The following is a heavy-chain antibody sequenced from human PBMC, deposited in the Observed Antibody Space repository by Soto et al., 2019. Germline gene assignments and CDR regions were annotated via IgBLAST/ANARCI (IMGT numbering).Heavy chain of an antibody. CDR3: ARVPLHYCNSTSCYADNYYYYGMDV. V-gene: IGHV1-46*03. CDR1: GYTFTSYY. Sequence: ASVKVSCKASGYTFTSYYMHWVRQAPGQGLEWMGIINPSGGSTSYAQKFQGRVTMTRDTSTSTVYMELSSLRSEDTAVYYCARVPLHYCNSTSCYADNYYYYGMDVWGQGTTVTVSS. CDR2: INPSGGST. D-gene: IGHD2-2*01. J-gene: IGHJ6*02.